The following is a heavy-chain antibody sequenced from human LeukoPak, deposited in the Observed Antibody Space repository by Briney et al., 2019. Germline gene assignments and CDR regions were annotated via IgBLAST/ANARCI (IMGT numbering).Heavy chain of an antibody. D-gene: IGHD1-1*01. CDR2: IRYDGSNK. CDR3: AKDLGYNWNFDALDI. J-gene: IGHJ3*02. CDR1: GFRFSDYG. Sequence: GGSLRLSCAASGFRFSDYGMHWVRQAPGKGLEWVTFIRYDGSNKHSADSVKGRFTISRDNSRKTLYLQMNSLRPEDTAVYYCAKDLGYNWNFDALDIWGQGTMVTVSS. V-gene: IGHV3-30*02.